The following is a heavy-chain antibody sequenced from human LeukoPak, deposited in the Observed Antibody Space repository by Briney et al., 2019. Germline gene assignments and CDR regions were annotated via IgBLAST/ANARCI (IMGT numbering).Heavy chain of an antibody. D-gene: IGHD2-21*01. Sequence: GSLRLSCAASGFTFSSYGMHWVRQAPGKGLECISYISSSGSTVYYADSLKGRFTISRDNAKNSLYLQMNSLRAEDTAVYYCARARGSYTFDIWGQGTMVTVSS. CDR3: ARARGSYTFDI. CDR2: ISSSGSTV. CDR1: GFTFSSYG. V-gene: IGHV3-48*04. J-gene: IGHJ3*02.